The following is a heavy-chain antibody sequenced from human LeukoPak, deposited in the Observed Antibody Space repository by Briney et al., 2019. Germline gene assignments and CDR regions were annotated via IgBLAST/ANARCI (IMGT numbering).Heavy chain of an antibody. V-gene: IGHV4-34*01. CDR2: INHSGST. CDR1: GGSFSGYY. D-gene: IGHD3-10*01. Sequence: SETLSLTCAVSGGSFSGYYWSWIRQPPGKGREWIGEINHSGSTNYNPSLKSRVTISVDTSKNQFSLKLNSVTAADTAVYYCARGYGSGSYYGYWGQGTLVTVSS. CDR3: ARGYGSGSYYGY. J-gene: IGHJ4*02.